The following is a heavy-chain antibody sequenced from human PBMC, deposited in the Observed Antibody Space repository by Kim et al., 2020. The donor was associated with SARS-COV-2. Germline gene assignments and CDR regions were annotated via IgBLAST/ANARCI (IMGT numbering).Heavy chain of an antibody. D-gene: IGHD6-13*01. CDR1: GFTVSSNY. CDR3: ARDQLDHYYYYYMDV. J-gene: IGHJ6*03. V-gene: IGHV3-66*01. Sequence: GGSLRLSCAASGFTVSSNYMSWVRQAPGKGLEWVSVIYSGGSTYYADSVKGRFTISRDNSKNTLYLQMNSLRAEDTAVYYCARDQLDHYYYYYMDVWGKGTTVTVSS. CDR2: IYSGGST.